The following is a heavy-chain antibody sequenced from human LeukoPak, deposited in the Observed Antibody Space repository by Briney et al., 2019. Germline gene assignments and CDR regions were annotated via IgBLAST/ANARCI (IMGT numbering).Heavy chain of an antibody. CDR3: ARHTSPDGGQYYYDSSGYYNAIMD. CDR2: IYPGDSDT. V-gene: IGHV5-51*01. J-gene: IGHJ4*02. Sequence: GESLKISCKGSGYSFTSYWIGWVRQMPGEGLEWVGIIYPGDSDTRYSPSFQGQVTISVDRSISTAYLQWSTLKASDTAMYYCARHTSPDGGQYYYDSSGYYNAIMDWGQGTLVTVSS. CDR1: GYSFTSYW. D-gene: IGHD3-22*01.